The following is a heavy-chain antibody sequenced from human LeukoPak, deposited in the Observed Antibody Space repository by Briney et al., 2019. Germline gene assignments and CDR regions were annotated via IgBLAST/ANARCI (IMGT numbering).Heavy chain of an antibody. D-gene: IGHD3-10*01. CDR2: ISWNSGSI. Sequence: TGGSLRLSCAASGFTFDDYAMHWVRQAPGKGLEWVSGISWNSGSIGYADSVKGRFTISRDNAKNSLYLQMNSLRAEDTALYYCAKDNAGPLWFGELYYWGQGTLVTVSS. V-gene: IGHV3-9*01. CDR1: GFTFDDYA. CDR3: AKDNAGPLWFGELYY. J-gene: IGHJ4*02.